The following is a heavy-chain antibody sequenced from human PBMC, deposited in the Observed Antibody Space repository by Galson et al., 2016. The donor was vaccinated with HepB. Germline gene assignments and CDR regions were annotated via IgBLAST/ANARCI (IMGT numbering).Heavy chain of an antibody. V-gene: IGHV3-9*02. Sequence: SLRLSCAASGFTSHDYAMHWVRQAPGKGLEWVSGISWNSGAKGYGDSVKGRFTISRDNAKNSLFLHMESLGAEDTALYYCAKDMGKGVSFYFYGMDVWGQGTTVTVSS. CDR3: AKDMGKGVSFYFYGMDV. D-gene: IGHD6-19*01. J-gene: IGHJ6*02. CDR2: ISWNSGAK. CDR1: GFTSHDYA.